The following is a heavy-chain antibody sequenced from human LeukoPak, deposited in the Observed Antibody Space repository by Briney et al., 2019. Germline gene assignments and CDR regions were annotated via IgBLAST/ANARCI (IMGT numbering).Heavy chain of an antibody. CDR1: EYTFIGYY. Sequence: GASVKVSCKASEYTFIGYYIHWVRQAPGQGLEWMGWINPNSGGINYAQKFQGRVTMTRDTSINTAYMELSRLRSDDTAVYYCARGVIAVSIFDYWGQRTPVTVSS. J-gene: IGHJ4*02. CDR2: INPNSGGI. V-gene: IGHV1-2*02. D-gene: IGHD6-19*01. CDR3: ARGVIAVSIFDY.